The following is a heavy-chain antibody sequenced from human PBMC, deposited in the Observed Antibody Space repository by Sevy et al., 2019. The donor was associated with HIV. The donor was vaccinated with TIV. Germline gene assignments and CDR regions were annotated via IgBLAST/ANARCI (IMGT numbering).Heavy chain of an antibody. Sequence: GGSLRLSCAASGFTFSNYGMHWVRQVPGKGLEWVTFIRYDGSDKYYAASVKGRFTISRDDSKNTLYLLMDRLRAEGTAVYYCAKDLAGPGRRYFDYWGQGTLVTVSS. J-gene: IGHJ4*02. CDR2: IRYDGSDK. CDR1: GFTFSNYG. CDR3: AKDLAGPGRRYFDY. D-gene: IGHD6-19*01. V-gene: IGHV3-30*02.